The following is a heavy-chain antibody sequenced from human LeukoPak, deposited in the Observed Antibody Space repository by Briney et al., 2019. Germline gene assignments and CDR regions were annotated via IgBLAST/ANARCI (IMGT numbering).Heavy chain of an antibody. D-gene: IGHD1-26*01. CDR2: IYYSGST. V-gene: IGHV4-39*07. J-gene: IGHJ3*02. Sequence: SETLSLTRTVSGGSISSSSYYWGWIRQPPGKGLEWIGSIYYSGSTYYNPSLKSRVTISVDTSKNQFSLKLSSVTAADTAVYYCARDRGGSYVLGAFDIWGQGTMVTVSS. CDR3: ARDRGGSYVLGAFDI. CDR1: GGSISSSSYY.